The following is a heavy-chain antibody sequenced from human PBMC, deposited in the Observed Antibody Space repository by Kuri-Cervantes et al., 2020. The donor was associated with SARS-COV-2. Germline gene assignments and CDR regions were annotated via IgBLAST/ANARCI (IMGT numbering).Heavy chain of an antibody. CDR2: IYTSGST. V-gene: IGHV4-61*09. Sequence: SCTVSGGSISSGSYYWSWIRQPAGKGLEWIGYIYTSGSTNYNPSLKSRVTISVDTSKNQFSLKLSSVTAADTAVYYCAREVRTFGAWFDPWGQGTLVTVSS. D-gene: IGHD3-16*01. J-gene: IGHJ5*02. CDR3: AREVRTFGAWFDP. CDR1: GGSISSGSYY.